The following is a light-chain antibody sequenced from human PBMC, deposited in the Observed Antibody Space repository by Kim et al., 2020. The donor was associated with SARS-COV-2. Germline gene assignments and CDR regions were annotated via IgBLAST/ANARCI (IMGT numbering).Light chain of an antibody. CDR3: QSYDNTNQV. V-gene: IGLV6-57*03. CDR2: EDN. CDR1: SGSIASNY. J-gene: IGLJ3*02. Sequence: GETVTISCTRSSGSIASNYVQWYQQRPGSAPTTVIYEDNQRPSGVPDRFSASIDSSSNSASFTISGLETGDEADYYCQSYDNTNQVFGGGTQLTVL.